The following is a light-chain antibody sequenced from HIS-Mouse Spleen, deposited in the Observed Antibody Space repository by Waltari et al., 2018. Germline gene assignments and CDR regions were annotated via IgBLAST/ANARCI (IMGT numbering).Light chain of an antibody. CDR2: EGS. J-gene: IGLJ2*01. CDR1: SSDVGSYNL. V-gene: IGLV2-23*01. CDR3: CSYAGSSTVV. Sequence: QSALTQPASVSGSSGQSITISCTGTSSDVGSYNLVSWYQQLPGKAPKLMIYEGSKRPSGVSNRFSGSKSGNTASLTISGLQAEDEADYYCCSYAGSSTVVFGGGTKLTVL.